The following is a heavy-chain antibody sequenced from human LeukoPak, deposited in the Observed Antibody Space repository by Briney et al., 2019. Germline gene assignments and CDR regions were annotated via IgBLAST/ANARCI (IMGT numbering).Heavy chain of an antibody. CDR2: NSGGSS. J-gene: IGHJ4*02. Sequence: GGSLRLSCAASGFTFSTYGVYWVRQAPGKGLEWVSSNSGGSSYYADSVKGRFTTSRDNSKNTLFLQMSSLRAEDTAVYYCARDSLSPPQGDSWGQGTLVTVSS. V-gene: IGHV3-23*01. CDR3: ARDSLSPPQGDS. CDR1: GFTFSTYG. D-gene: IGHD2/OR15-2a*01.